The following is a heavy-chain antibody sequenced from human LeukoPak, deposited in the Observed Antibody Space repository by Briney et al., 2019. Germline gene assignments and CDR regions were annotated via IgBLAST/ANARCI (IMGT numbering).Heavy chain of an antibody. V-gene: IGHV1-69*13. CDR1: GGTFSNHA. CDR3: ARGWLAETTVVTPYNY. J-gene: IGHJ4*02. D-gene: IGHD4-23*01. Sequence: SVKVSCKASGGTFSNHAISWVRQAPGQGLEWMGGNIPIFATANYAQKFHGRVTITADESTSTAYMELSSLRSEDTAFYYCARGWLAETTVVTPYNYWGQGTLVTVSS. CDR2: NIPIFATA.